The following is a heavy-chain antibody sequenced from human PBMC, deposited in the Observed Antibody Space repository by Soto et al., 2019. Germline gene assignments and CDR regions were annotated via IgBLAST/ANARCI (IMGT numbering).Heavy chain of an antibody. D-gene: IGHD3-16*02. CDR2: INTDGSTT. CDR3: ARGIYLKYGLDV. V-gene: IGHV3-74*01. J-gene: IGHJ6*02. Sequence: EVQLVESGGGLVQPGGSLRLSCAASGFTFNIYWMNWVRQVPGKGLEWVSRINTDGSTTNYADSVMGRFTISRDNADNTVYLQMNRLRAEDTAVYYCARGIYLKYGLDVWGQGATVTVSS. CDR1: GFTFNIYW.